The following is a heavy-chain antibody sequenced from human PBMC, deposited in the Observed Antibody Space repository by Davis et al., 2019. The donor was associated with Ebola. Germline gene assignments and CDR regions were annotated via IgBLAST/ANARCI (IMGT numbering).Heavy chain of an antibody. Sequence: PSETLSLTCAVYGGSFSGYYWSWIRQSPGKGLEWIGEINHSGSTKYNPSLKSRVTISVDTSKNQFSLQLSSVTAADTAMYYCARAGMTTVKLLDYWGQGTLVTVSS. D-gene: IGHD4-11*01. J-gene: IGHJ4*02. CDR1: GGSFSGYY. V-gene: IGHV4-34*01. CDR2: INHSGST. CDR3: ARAGMTTVKLLDY.